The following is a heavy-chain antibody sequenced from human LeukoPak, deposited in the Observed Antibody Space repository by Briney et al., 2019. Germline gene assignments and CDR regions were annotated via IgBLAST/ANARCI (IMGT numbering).Heavy chain of an antibody. D-gene: IGHD4-23*01. J-gene: IGHJ4*02. CDR2: INHSGST. V-gene: IGHV4-34*01. Sequence: PSETLSLTCAVYGGSFSGYYWSWIRQPPGKGLEWIGEINHSGSTNYSPSLKSRVTISVDTSKNQFSLKLSSVTAADTAVYYCARGRAVVRDFDYWGQGTLVTVSS. CDR1: GGSFSGYY. CDR3: ARGRAVVRDFDY.